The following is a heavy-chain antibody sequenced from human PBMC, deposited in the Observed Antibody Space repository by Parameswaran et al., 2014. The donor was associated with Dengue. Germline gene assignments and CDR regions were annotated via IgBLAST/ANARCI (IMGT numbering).Heavy chain of an antibody. Sequence: KWIRQPPGKGLEWVSYISSSGSSINYADSVKGRFTISRDNAKDSLYLQMNSLRAGDTAVYYCARGCSSTSCSYYYYYYMDVWGKGTTVTVSS. V-gene: IGHV3-48*03. D-gene: IGHD2-2*01. J-gene: IGHJ6*03. CDR3: ARGCSSTSCSYYYYYYMDV. CDR2: ISSSGSSI.